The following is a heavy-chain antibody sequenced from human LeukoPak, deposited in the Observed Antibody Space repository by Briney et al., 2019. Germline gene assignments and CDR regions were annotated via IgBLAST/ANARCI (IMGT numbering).Heavy chain of an antibody. CDR1: GYTLTELS. V-gene: IGHV1-24*01. D-gene: IGHD6-13*01. CDR2: FDPNDGET. Sequence: ASVKVSCKVSGYTLTELSMHWVRQAPGKGLECMGGFDPNDGETNYAQKFQGRVTITRNTSISTAYMELSSLRSDDTAVYYCAREGWQQLAHNEFDPWGQGTLVTVSS. CDR3: AREGWQQLAHNEFDP. J-gene: IGHJ5*02.